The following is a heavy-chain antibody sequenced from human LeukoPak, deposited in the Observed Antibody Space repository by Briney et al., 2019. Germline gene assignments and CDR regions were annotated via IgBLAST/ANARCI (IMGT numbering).Heavy chain of an antibody. Sequence: GGSLRLSCAASGFTFSDYYMTWVRQAPGKGLEWVSYISTDGTTIYYTDSVRGRFTISRDNAKNSVYLEMNSLRAEDTAVYHCVAGHNEFDFWGQGTLVTVSS. CDR3: VAGHNEFDF. CDR1: GFTFSDYY. J-gene: IGHJ4*02. CDR2: ISTDGTTI. V-gene: IGHV3-11*04. D-gene: IGHD6-13*01.